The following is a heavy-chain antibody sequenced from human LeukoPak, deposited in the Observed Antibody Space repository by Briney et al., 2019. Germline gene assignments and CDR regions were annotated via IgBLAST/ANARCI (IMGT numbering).Heavy chain of an antibody. Sequence: SGGSLRLSCAASGFTFDSYGMHWVRQAPGKGLEWVAVIWYDGSNKYYADSVKGRFTISRDNSKNTLYLQMNSLRAEDTAVYYCARDARYSSSWYYFDYWGQGTLVTVSS. CDR1: GFTFDSYG. CDR3: ARDARYSSSWYYFDY. CDR2: IWYDGSNK. V-gene: IGHV3-33*01. J-gene: IGHJ4*02. D-gene: IGHD6-13*01.